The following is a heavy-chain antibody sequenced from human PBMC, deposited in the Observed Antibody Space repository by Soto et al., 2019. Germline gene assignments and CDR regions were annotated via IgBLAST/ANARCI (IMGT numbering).Heavy chain of an antibody. CDR3: ARDPQGGYYYLYLNYGMDV. D-gene: IGHD3-22*01. CDR1: GFTFSSYS. CDR2: ISSSSSYI. Sequence: EVQLVESGGGLVKPGGSLRLSCAASGFTFSSYSMNWVRQAPGKGLEWVSSISSSSSYIYYADSVKGRFTISRDNAKNSLYLQMNSLRAEDTAVYYCARDPQGGYYYLYLNYGMDVWGQGTTVTVSS. V-gene: IGHV3-21*01. J-gene: IGHJ6*02.